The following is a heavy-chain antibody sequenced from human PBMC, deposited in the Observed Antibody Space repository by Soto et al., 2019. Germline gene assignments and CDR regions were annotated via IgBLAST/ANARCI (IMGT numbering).Heavy chain of an antibody. CDR3: ARAKYCTNRVCYHRSTVKVSPFHY. CDR1: GYTFTGYY. V-gene: IGHV1-2*04. D-gene: IGHD2-8*01. Sequence: ASVNVSCKASGYTFTGYYMHWVRQAPGQGLEWMGWINPNSRGTNYAQKFQGSVTMTRXXXXXXAXMXLXXLXSDXTAVYYCARAKYCTNRVCYHRSTVKVSPFHYWG. J-gene: IGHJ4*01. CDR2: INPNSRGT.